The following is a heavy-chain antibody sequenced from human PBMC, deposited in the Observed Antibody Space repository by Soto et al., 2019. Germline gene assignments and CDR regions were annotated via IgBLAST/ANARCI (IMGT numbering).Heavy chain of an antibody. CDR1: GGTFSSYA. J-gene: IGHJ6*02. CDR2: IIPIFGTA. V-gene: IGHV1-69*13. D-gene: IGHD5-18*01. CDR3: ARAWQIQLGAPHRINYYYYGMDV. Sequence: SVKVSCKASGGTFSSYAISWVRQAPGQGLEWMGGIIPIFGTANYAQKFQGRVTITADESTSTAYMELSSLRSEDTAVYYCARAWQIQLGAPHRINYYYYGMDVWGQGTTVTVSS.